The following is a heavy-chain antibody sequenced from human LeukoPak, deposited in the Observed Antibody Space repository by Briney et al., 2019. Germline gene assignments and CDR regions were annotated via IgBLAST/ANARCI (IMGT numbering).Heavy chain of an antibody. D-gene: IGHD6-13*01. CDR2: IYSGGST. Sequence: GGSLRLSCAASGFTVSSNYMSWVRQAPGKGLEWVSVIYSGGSTYYADSVKGRFTISRDNSKNTLYLQMNSLRAEDTAVYYCARDEAAAGNPFDYWGQGTLVTVSS. CDR1: GFTVSSNY. CDR3: ARDEAAAGNPFDY. J-gene: IGHJ4*02. V-gene: IGHV3-53*01.